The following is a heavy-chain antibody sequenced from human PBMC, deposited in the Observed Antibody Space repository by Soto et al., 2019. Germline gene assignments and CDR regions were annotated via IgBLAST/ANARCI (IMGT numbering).Heavy chain of an antibody. D-gene: IGHD3-3*01. CDR1: GYTFTSYG. CDR2: ISAYNGNT. J-gene: IGHJ5*02. Sequence: QVQLVQSGAEVKKPGASVKVSCKASGYTFTSYGISWVRQAPGQGLEWMGWISAYNGNTNYAQKLQGRVTMTTDTSTSTAYMELRSLRSDDTAVYYCARALGDFWSGYSTYWFDPWGQGTLVTVSS. CDR3: ARALGDFWSGYSTYWFDP. V-gene: IGHV1-18*01.